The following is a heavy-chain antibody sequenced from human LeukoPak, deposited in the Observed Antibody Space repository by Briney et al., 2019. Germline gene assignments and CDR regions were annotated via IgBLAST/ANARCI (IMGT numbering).Heavy chain of an antibody. CDR2: INPNSGGT. D-gene: IGHD2-21*01. CDR3: ARGYCGGDCYSHNWFDP. CDR1: GYTFTGYY. Sequence: ASVKVSCKASGYTFTGYYMHWVRQAPGQGLEWMGWINPNSGGTNYAQKFQGRVTMTRDTSLSTAYMELSRLRSDDTAVYYCARGYCGGDCYSHNWFDPWGQGTLVTVSS. J-gene: IGHJ5*02. V-gene: IGHV1-2*02.